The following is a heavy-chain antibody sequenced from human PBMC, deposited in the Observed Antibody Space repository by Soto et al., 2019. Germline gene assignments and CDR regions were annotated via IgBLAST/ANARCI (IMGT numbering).Heavy chain of an antibody. D-gene: IGHD2-2*01. J-gene: IGHJ6*02. CDR3: AKDLRGALYDVEPAAMWYYYYYGMDV. Sequence: PGGSLRLSCAASGFTFDDYAMHWVRQAPGKGLEWVSGISWNSGSIGYADSVKGRFTISRDNTKNSLYLQMNSLRAEDTALYYWAKDLRGALYDVEPAAMWYYYYYGMDVWGQGTTVTVSS. CDR2: ISWNSGSI. V-gene: IGHV3-9*01. CDR1: GFTFDDYA.